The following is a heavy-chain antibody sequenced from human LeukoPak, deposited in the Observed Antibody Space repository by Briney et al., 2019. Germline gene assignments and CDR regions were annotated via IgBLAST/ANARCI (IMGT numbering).Heavy chain of an antibody. CDR3: AAVIDY. CDR1: GFTFSSYE. CDR2: ISNSGSTK. Sequence: GGSLRLSCAASGFTFSSYERNWIRQAPGKGLEWISYISNSGSTKHYADSVKGRFTISRDNAKNSVYLQMNSLRVEDTAFYYCAAVIDYWGQGTLVTVSS. V-gene: IGHV3-48*03. J-gene: IGHJ4*02.